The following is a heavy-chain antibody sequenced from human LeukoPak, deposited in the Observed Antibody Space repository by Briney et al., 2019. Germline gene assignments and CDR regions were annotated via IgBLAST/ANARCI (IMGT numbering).Heavy chain of an antibody. J-gene: IGHJ4*02. D-gene: IGHD3/OR15-3a*01. CDR3: TRGRTGYYGDY. V-gene: IGHV3-49*03. Sequence: GGSLRLSCTASGFTLGDYAMSWFRQAPGKGLEWVGFIRSKAYGGTTEYAASVKGRFTISRDDSKSIAYLQMNSLKTEDTAVYYCTRGRTGYYGDYWGQGTLVTVPS. CDR1: GFTLGDYA. CDR2: IRSKAYGGTT.